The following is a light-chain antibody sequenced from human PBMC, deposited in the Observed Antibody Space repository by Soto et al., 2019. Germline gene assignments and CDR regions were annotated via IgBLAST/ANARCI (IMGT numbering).Light chain of an antibody. J-gene: IGLJ2*01. CDR3: QVWDSRSFLYVV. V-gene: IGLV3-21*04. CDR2: YDS. CDR1: NIGSKT. Sequence: SYELTQPPSVSVAPGETATITCGGSNIGSKTVHWYQQKPGQAPVLVIYYDSDRPSGIPERFSGSNSGNKATLTISRVEAGDEADYYCQVWDSRSFLYVVFGGGTKLTVL.